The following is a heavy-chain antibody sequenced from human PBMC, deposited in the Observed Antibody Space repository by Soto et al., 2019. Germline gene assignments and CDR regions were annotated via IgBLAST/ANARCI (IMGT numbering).Heavy chain of an antibody. V-gene: IGHV3-48*03. CDR2: INRRGSTK. D-gene: IGHD3-10*01. CDR3: ASQYGYYYYYGMDV. CDR1: GFTFSNYE. Sequence: EVQLVESGGTLVQPGGSLRLSCAASGFTFSNYEMNWVRQAPGKGLEWISYINRRGSTKYYADSVRGRFTISRDNGNNLLYLELNGLRAEDTGVYYCASQYGYYYYYGMDVWGQGTTVTVSS. J-gene: IGHJ6*02.